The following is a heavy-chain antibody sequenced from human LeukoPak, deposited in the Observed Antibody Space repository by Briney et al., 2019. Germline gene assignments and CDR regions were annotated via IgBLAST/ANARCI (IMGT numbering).Heavy chain of an antibody. CDR1: GFTFSSYS. Sequence: GGSLRLSCAASGFTFSSYSMKWVRRAPGKGLEWVSSISSSSSYIYYADSVKGRFTISRDNAKNSLYLQMNSLRAEDTAVYYCASADKPRSWSYDYWGQGTLVTVSS. V-gene: IGHV3-21*01. D-gene: IGHD3-10*01. CDR2: ISSSSSYI. CDR3: ASADKPRSWSYDY. J-gene: IGHJ4*02.